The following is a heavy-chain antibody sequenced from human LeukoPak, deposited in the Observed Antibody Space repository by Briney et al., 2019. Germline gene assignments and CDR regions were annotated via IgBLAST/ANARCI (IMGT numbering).Heavy chain of an antibody. CDR1: GFTFSSYM. CDR3: ARDLGSSLVDP. D-gene: IGHD6-13*01. V-gene: IGHV3-21*01. J-gene: IGHJ5*02. Sequence: GGSLRLSCAASGFTFSSYMMNWVRQAPGKGLEWVSSISSSSSYRYYADSVKGRFTISRDNAKNSLYLQMNSLRAEDTAVYYCARDLGSSLVDPWGQGTLVTVSS. CDR2: ISSSSSYR.